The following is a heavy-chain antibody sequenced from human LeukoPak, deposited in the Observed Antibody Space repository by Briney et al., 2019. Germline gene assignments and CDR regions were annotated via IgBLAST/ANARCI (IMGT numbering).Heavy chain of an antibody. CDR2: ISYDGSNK. J-gene: IGHJ5*02. CDR1: GFTFSSYA. Sequence: GGSLRLSCAASGFTFSSYAMHWVRQAPGKGLEWVAVISYDGSNKYYADSVKGRFTISRDNSKNTLYLQMNSLRAEDTAVYYCARDRVTYGDYAFWFDPWGQGTLVTVSS. V-gene: IGHV3-30-3*01. D-gene: IGHD4-17*01. CDR3: ARDRVTYGDYAFWFDP.